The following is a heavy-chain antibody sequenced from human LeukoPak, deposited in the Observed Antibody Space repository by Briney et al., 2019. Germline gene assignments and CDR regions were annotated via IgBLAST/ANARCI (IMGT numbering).Heavy chain of an antibody. CDR2: MYSSGST. Sequence: SSETLSLTCTVSGDSISSYYWSWIRQAPGKGLEWMGRMYSSGSTNYNPSLESRVIMSMDTSKSHFSLTLSSVTAADTAVYYCAKERAGSCSGSRCWYFEYWGEGSLVIVSS. CDR3: AKERAGSCSGSRCWYFEY. D-gene: IGHD2-15*01. J-gene: IGHJ4*02. CDR1: GDSISSYY. V-gene: IGHV4-4*07.